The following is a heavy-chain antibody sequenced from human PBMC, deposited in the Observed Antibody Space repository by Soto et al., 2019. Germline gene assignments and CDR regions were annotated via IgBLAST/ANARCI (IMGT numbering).Heavy chain of an antibody. CDR3: ATVRSSSGFDP. Sequence: ASVKVSCKVSGYTLTALSMHWVRQANGKGLEWMGGFDPEDGETIYAHMFQGRVTMTEDTSTDTAYMELSSLRSEDTSVYYCATVRSSSGFDPWGQGTMVTVSS. J-gene: IGHJ5*02. V-gene: IGHV1-24*01. CDR2: FDPEDGET. CDR1: GYTLTALS. D-gene: IGHD6-6*01.